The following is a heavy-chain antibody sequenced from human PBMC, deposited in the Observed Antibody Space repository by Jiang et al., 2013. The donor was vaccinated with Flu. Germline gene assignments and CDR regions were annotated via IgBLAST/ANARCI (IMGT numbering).Heavy chain of an antibody. CDR2: IYYTGNT. J-gene: IGHJ4*02. CDR3: ARHDSCGGGSCYGGDY. CDR1: GVSISSSTYY. D-gene: IGHD2-21*01. Sequence: LLKPSETLSLTCTVSGVSISSSTYYWGWIRQPPGKGLEWIGSIYYTGNTYYNPSLKSRVTISVDTSKNHFSLRLNSVTATDTAVYYCARHDSCGGGSCYGGDYWGQGTLVTVSS. V-gene: IGHV4-39*01.